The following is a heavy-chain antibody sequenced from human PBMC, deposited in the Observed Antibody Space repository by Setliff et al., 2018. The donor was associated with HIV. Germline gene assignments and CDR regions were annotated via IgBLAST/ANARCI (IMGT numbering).Heavy chain of an antibody. CDR2: NGIINGAK. D-gene: IGHD3-9*01. V-gene: IGHV3-48*01. CDR1: RFTFNDYS. Sequence: GESLRLSCVASRFTFNDYSMNWVRQAPGKGLEWISYNGIINGAKHYADSMEGRFTISRDDAKNSLYLQMDSLRAEDTAVYYCVRDRDWAFDYWGQGILVTVSS. CDR3: VRDRDWAFDY. J-gene: IGHJ4*02.